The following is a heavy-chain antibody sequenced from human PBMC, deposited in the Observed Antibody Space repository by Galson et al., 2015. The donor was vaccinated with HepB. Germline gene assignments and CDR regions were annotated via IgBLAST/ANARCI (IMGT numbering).Heavy chain of an antibody. D-gene: IGHD6-13*01. J-gene: IGHJ4*02. CDR1: GYTFTSYA. V-gene: IGHV1-3*01. Sequence: SVKVSCKASGYTFTSYAMHWVRQAPGQRLEWMGWINAGNGNTKYSQKFQGRVTITRDTSASTAYMELSSLRSEDTAVYYCARLYSSSWSKDYWGQGTLVTVSS. CDR2: INAGNGNT. CDR3: ARLYSSSWSKDY.